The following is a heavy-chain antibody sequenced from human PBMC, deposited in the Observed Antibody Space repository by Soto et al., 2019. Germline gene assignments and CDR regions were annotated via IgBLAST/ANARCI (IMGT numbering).Heavy chain of an antibody. J-gene: IGHJ6*02. D-gene: IGHD3-3*01. CDR2: ISYDGSNK. CDR1: GFTFSSYG. Sequence: GGSLRLSCAASGFTFSSYGMHWVRQAPGKGLEWVAVISYDGSNKYYADSVKGRFTISRDNSKNTLYLQMNSLRAEDTAVYYCAKGSSGEFWSGSSYYYGMDVWGQGTTVTVSS. CDR3: AKGSSGEFWSGSSYYYGMDV. V-gene: IGHV3-30*18.